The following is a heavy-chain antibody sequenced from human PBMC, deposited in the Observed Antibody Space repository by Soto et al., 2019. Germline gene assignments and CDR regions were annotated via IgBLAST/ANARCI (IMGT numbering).Heavy chain of an antibody. CDR3: AHKGYGAYPLDY. J-gene: IGHJ4*02. CDR1: GFSLSTSGVG. CDR2: IYWDVYK. Sequence: QITLKESGPTLVKPTQTLTLTCTFSGFSLSTSGVGVGWIRQSPGKALECLAVIYWDVYKHYSPSLKSRLTSPEDTYKNQVVLIMTTMYTVATATYYCAHKGYGAYPLDYWGQGTLVTVSS. D-gene: IGHD4-17*01. V-gene: IGHV2-5*02.